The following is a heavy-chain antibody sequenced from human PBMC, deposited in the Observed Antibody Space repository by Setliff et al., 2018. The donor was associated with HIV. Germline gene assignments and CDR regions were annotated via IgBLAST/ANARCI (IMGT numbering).Heavy chain of an antibody. CDR2: IGQDGSEK. J-gene: IGHJ6*02. V-gene: IGHV3-7*01. CDR3: ARKLRPGHGVDV. CDR1: GFTFSDYD. D-gene: IGHD3-10*01. Sequence: LRLSCAASGFTFSDYDIHWVRQAPGKGLEWVANIGQDGSEKNYVDSVKGRFTISRDNAKNSMDLQMNSLRAEDTAIYYCARKLRPGHGVDVWGQGTTVTVSS.